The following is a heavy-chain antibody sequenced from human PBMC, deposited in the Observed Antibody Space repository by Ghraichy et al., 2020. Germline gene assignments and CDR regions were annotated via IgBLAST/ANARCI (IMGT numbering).Heavy chain of an antibody. Sequence: SETLSLTCTVSGGSISSSSYYWGWIRQPPGKGLEWIGSIYYSGSTYYNPSLKSRVTISVDTSKNQFSLKLSSVTAADTAVYYCARLSCALRLSTVGRYYYYYMDVWGKGTTVTVSS. CDR2: IYYSGST. CDR3: ARLSCALRLSTVGRYYYYYMDV. CDR1: GGSISSSSYY. D-gene: IGHD4-23*01. J-gene: IGHJ6*03. V-gene: IGHV4-39*01.